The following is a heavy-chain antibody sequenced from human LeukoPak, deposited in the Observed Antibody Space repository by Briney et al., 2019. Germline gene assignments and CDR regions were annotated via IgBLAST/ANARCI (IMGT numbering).Heavy chain of an antibody. J-gene: IGHJ6*02. Sequence: GASVTVSCKASGGTFSSYAISWVRQAPGQGLEWMGRIIAILGIANYAQKFQGRVTVTADKSTSTAYMELGSLRSEDTAVYYCARDSPSSYSSSFAYYGMDVWGQGTTVTVSS. V-gene: IGHV1-69*04. CDR3: ARDSPSSYSSSFAYYGMDV. D-gene: IGHD6-13*01. CDR1: GGTFSSYA. CDR2: IIAILGIA.